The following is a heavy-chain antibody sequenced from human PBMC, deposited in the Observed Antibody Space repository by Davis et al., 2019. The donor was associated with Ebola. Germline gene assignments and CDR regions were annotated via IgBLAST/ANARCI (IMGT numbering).Heavy chain of an antibody. Sequence: GGSLRLSCAASGFTFDDYAMNWVRQAPGKGLEWVSSISSSSSYIYYADSVKGRFTISRDNAKNSLYLQMNSLRAEDTAVYYCALYYDFWSGYYTDYYGMDVWGQGTTVTVSS. D-gene: IGHD3-3*01. CDR2: ISSSSSYI. CDR3: ALYYDFWSGYYTDYYGMDV. J-gene: IGHJ6*02. V-gene: IGHV3-21*01. CDR1: GFTFDDYA.